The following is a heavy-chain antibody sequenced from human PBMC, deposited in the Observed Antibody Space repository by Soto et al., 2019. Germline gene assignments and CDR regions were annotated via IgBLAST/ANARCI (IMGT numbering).Heavy chain of an antibody. CDR2: IWYDGSNE. V-gene: IGHV3-33*03. Sequence: QVQLVESGGGVVQPGRSLRLSCAASGFTFSSYGMHWVRQAPGKGLEWVAVIWYDGSNEYYAGSVKGRFTISRDNSKNTLYLKMNSLRAEDTAVYNWARGDGGRRSYYYYSMDVWGEGTTVTVSS. CDR3: ARGDGGRRSYYYYSMDV. CDR1: GFTFSSYG. J-gene: IGHJ6*04. D-gene: IGHD3-16*01.